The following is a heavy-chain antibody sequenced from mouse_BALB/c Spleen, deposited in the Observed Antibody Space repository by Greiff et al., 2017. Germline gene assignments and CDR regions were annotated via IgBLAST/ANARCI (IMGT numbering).Heavy chain of an antibody. Sequence: VQLQQSGPGLVKPSQSLSLTCTVTGYSITSDYAWNWIRQFPGNKLEWMGYISYSGSTSYNPSLKSRISITRDTSKNQFFLQLNSVTTEDTATYYCARGNWEGFAYWGQGTLVTVSA. CDR2: ISYSGST. CDR3: ARGNWEGFAY. CDR1: GYSITSDYA. J-gene: IGHJ3*01. V-gene: IGHV3-2*02. D-gene: IGHD4-1*01.